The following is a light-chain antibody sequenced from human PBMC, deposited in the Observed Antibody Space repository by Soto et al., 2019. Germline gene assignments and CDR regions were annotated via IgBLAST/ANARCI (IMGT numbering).Light chain of an antibody. CDR2: GNS. CDR3: QSYDSSLSGWV. J-gene: IGLJ3*02. Sequence: VLAQPPSVSGAPGQRVTISCTGSSSNIGAGYGVHWYQQLPGTAPKLLIYGNSNRPSGVPDRFSGSKSGTSASLAITGLQAEDEADYHCQSYDSSLSGWVFGGGTKLTVL. CDR1: SSNIGAGYG. V-gene: IGLV1-40*01.